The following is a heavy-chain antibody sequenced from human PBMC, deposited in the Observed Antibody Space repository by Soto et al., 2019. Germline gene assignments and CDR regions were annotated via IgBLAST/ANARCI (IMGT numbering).Heavy chain of an antibody. CDR1: GFTFSDAW. V-gene: IGHV3-15*01. J-gene: IGHJ5*02. Sequence: LRLSCAASGFTFSDAWMSWVRQAPGKGLDWGGRIKSKRDGGTTEYAAPVRGRFTISRDDSKNTLYLQMNSLKTEDTAVYYCTTDLRRIAVVVGSTGYFNPWGQGTPVTVSS. CDR3: TTDLRRIAVVVGSTGYFNP. CDR2: IKSKRDGGTT. D-gene: IGHD2-15*01.